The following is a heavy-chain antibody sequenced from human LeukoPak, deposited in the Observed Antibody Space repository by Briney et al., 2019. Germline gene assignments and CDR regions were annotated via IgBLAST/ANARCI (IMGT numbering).Heavy chain of an antibody. Sequence: ASVKVSCKASGYTFTGYYMHWVRQAPGQGLEWMGWINPNSGGINYAQKFQGRVTMTRDTSISTAYMELSRLRSDDTAVYYCARVRVKNYDFWSGYSPWGQGTLVTVSS. D-gene: IGHD3-3*01. CDR1: GYTFTGYY. CDR2: INPNSGGI. V-gene: IGHV1-2*02. J-gene: IGHJ5*02. CDR3: ARVRVKNYDFWSGYSP.